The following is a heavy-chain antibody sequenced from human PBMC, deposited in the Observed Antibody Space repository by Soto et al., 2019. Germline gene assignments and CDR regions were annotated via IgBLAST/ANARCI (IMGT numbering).Heavy chain of an antibody. Sequence: GGSLRLSCAASGFTFSSYAMSWVRQAPGKGLEWVSAISGCGGSTYYADSVKGRFTISRDNSKNTLYLQMNNLRAEATAAYYFARGPGYDSRGYYEQWGQGTLVTVSS. CDR2: ISGCGGST. V-gene: IGHV3-23*01. J-gene: IGHJ4*02. CDR3: ARGPGYDSRGYYEQ. D-gene: IGHD3-22*01. CDR1: GFTFSSYA.